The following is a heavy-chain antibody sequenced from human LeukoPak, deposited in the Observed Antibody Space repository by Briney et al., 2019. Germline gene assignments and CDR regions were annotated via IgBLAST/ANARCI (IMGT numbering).Heavy chain of an antibody. J-gene: IGHJ5*02. CDR3: ARHRSKYQLLLVWFDP. Sequence: SETLSLTCTVSGGSISSSSYDWGWIRQPPGRGLEWIGSICYSGSTYNNPSLKSRVTISVDTSKNQFSLKLSSVTAADTAVYYCARHRSKYQLLLVWFDPWGQGTLVTVSS. CDR2: ICYSGST. CDR1: GGSISSSSYD. D-gene: IGHD2-2*01. V-gene: IGHV4-39*01.